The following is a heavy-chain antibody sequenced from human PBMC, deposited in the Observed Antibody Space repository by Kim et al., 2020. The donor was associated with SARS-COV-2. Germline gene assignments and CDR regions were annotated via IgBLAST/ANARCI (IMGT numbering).Heavy chain of an antibody. V-gene: IGHV3-7*01. CDR1: GFTFTSYW. Sequence: GGSLRLSCAASGFTFTSYWMNRVRQAPGKGLEWVANIKQDGSEKYYVDSVEGRFTISRENARNSLYLQMNSLRAEDTAVYYCARGLQGSYGMDVWGQGTTVTVSS. D-gene: IGHD3-16*01. CDR3: ARGLQGSYGMDV. CDR2: IKQDGSEK. J-gene: IGHJ6*02.